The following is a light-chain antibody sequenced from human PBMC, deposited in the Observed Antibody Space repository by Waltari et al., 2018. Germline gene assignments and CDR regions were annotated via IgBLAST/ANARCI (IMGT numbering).Light chain of an antibody. CDR2: DDF. CDR1: NIGHKS. CDR3: QVWDSSSDHVL. V-gene: IGLV3-21*02. Sequence: SYVVTQPPSVSVAPGQTARLTCGGNNIGHKSVHWYKQKPGQAPVLVVYDDFVRPSGIPERCSGSNSGNTATLTITRVEAGDEADYYCQVWDSSSDHVLFGGGTKLTVL. J-gene: IGLJ3*02.